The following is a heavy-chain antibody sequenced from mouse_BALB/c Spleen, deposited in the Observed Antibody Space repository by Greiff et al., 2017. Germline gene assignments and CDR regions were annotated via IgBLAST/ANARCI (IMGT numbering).Heavy chain of an antibody. Sequence: EVQLVESGGGLVKPGGSLKLSCAASGFTFSSYAMSWVRQTPEKRLEWVASISSGGSTYYPDSVKGRFTISRDNARNILYLQMSSLRSEDTAMYYCARGDGNGAYWGQGTLVTVSA. V-gene: IGHV5-6-5*01. CDR1: GFTFSSYA. CDR2: ISSGGST. CDR3: ARGDGNGAY. D-gene: IGHD1-1*01. J-gene: IGHJ3*01.